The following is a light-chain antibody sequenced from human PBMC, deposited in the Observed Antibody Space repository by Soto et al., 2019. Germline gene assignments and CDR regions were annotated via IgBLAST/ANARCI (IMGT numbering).Light chain of an antibody. Sequence: DIQMTQSPSALSASVGDRVTIACRASQSISHWVACFQQKPGKAPKLLIYDASSLESGVPSRFSGSGSGTKFTLTINSLQPDDVASYYCQPYSTYYSWTFGQGTKVDI. V-gene: IGKV1-5*01. CDR1: QSISHW. CDR2: DAS. CDR3: QPYSTYYSWT. J-gene: IGKJ1*01.